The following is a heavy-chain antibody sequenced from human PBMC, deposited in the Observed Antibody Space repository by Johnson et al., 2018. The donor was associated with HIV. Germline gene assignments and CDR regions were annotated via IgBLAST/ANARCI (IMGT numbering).Heavy chain of an antibody. V-gene: IGHV3-30*04. Sequence: QVQLVESGGGLVQPGRSLRLSCAASGFTFSSYAMHWVRQAPGKGLEWVAVISYDGSNKYYADSVKGRFTISRDNSKNTLYLQMNSLRAEDTAVYYCARGCRDGYTCDVFAIWGQGTTVTVSS. CDR3: ARGCRDGYTCDVFAI. CDR1: GFTFSSYA. D-gene: IGHD5-24*01. J-gene: IGHJ3*02. CDR2: ISYDGSNK.